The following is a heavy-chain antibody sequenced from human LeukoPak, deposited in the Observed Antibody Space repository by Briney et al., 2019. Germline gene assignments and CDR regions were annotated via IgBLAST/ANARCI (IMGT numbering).Heavy chain of an antibody. J-gene: IGHJ4*02. CDR1: GHRFTSYC. D-gene: IGHD6-13*01. V-gene: IGHV5-51*01. CDR2: NYPGESQT. CDR3: ARVIPRSYSSSWGDFDD. Sequence: GESLKISCKGSGHRFTSYCIGWVRQMTWKGPEWMGTNYPGESQTRYSQSFEDQVTIATDKSISTAYLQWSSLKDSETAMYYCARVIPRSYSSSWGDFDDWGQGTLVTV.